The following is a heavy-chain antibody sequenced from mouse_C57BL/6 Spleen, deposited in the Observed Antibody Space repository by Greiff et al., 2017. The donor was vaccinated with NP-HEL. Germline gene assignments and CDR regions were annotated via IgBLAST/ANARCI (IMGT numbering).Heavy chain of an antibody. CDR2: IDPEDGET. CDR1: GFNIKDYY. D-gene: IGHD1-1*01. V-gene: IGHV14-2*01. Sequence: DVKLQESGAELVKPGASVKLSCTASGFNIKDYYMHWVKQRTEQGLEWIGRIDPEDGETKYAPKFQGKATITADTSSNTAYLQLSSLTSEDTAVYYCAPLFYGSSQYYFDYWGQGTTLTVSS. CDR3: APLFYGSSQYYFDY. J-gene: IGHJ2*01.